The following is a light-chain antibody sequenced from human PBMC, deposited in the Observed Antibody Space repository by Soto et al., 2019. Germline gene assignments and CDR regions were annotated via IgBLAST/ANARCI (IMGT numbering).Light chain of an antibody. J-gene: IGLJ3*02. CDR3: CSYAGSYTWV. Sequence: QSALTQPRSVSGSPGQSVTISCTGTSSDVGGYNYVSWYQQHPGKAPKLMIYDVSKRPSGVPDRFSGSKSGNTASLTISGLQADDEADYYSCSYAGSYTWVFGGGTQLTVL. CDR1: SSDVGGYNY. CDR2: DVS. V-gene: IGLV2-11*01.